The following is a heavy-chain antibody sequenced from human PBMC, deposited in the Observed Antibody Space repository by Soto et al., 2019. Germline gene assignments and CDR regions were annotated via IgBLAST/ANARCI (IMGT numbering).Heavy chain of an antibody. Sequence: ASVKVCCKASGYTFTSYGISWVRQAPGQGLEWMGWISAYNGNTNYAQKLQGRVTMTTDTSTSTAYMELRSLRSDDTAVYYCARVPDLLVDYYGMDVWGQGTTVTVSS. D-gene: IGHD1-26*01. CDR3: ARVPDLLVDYYGMDV. V-gene: IGHV1-18*01. CDR1: GYTFTSYG. J-gene: IGHJ6*02. CDR2: ISAYNGNT.